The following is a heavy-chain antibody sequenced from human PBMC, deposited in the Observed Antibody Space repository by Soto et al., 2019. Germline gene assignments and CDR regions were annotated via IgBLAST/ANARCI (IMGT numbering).Heavy chain of an antibody. Sequence: QVQLVESGGGVVQPGRSLRLSCAASGFTFSSYGMHWVRQAPGKGLEWVAVIWYDGSNKYYADSVKGRFTISRDNSKNTLYRQMNSLRAEDTAVYYCARDRVRYFDWLLFPYGMDVWGQGTTVTVSS. CDR1: GFTFSSYG. CDR3: ARDRVRYFDWLLFPYGMDV. V-gene: IGHV3-33*01. CDR2: IWYDGSNK. J-gene: IGHJ6*02. D-gene: IGHD3-9*01.